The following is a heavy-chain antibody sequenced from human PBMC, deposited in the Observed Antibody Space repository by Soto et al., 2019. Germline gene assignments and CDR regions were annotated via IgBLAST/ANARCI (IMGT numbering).Heavy chain of an antibody. V-gene: IGHV5-51*01. D-gene: IGHD4-17*01. CDR2: IYPGDSDT. CDR1: GYSFTSYW. J-gene: IGHJ6*03. CDR3: ARLAVTTLPGNYYYYYYMDV. Sequence: GESLKISCKGSGYSFTSYWIGWVRQMPGKGLEWMGIIYPGDSDTRYSPSFQGQVTISADKSISTAYLQWSSLKASDTAMYYCARLAVTTLPGNYYYYYYMDVWGKGTTVTVSS.